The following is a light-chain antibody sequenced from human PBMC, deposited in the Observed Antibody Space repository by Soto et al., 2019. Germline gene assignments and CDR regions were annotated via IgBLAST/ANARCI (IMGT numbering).Light chain of an antibody. Sequence: DIQMTQSPSTLCASVGHRVTIPCRASQTIFNWLAWYQRKPGRAPNLLIYDASSLQSGVPSTFSGSGSGTEFTLTISSLQPGDFATYYCQQYNSYPWTFGQGTKVDIK. CDR2: DAS. V-gene: IGKV1-5*01. CDR3: QQYNSYPWT. J-gene: IGKJ1*01. CDR1: QTIFNW.